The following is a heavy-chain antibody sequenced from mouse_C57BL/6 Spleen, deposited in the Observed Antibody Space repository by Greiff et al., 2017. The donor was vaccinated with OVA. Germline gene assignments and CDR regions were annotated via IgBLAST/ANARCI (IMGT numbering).Heavy chain of an antibody. V-gene: IGHV1-59*01. CDR3: ARSRGTYYGLAY. Sequence: QVQLQQPGAELVRPGTSVKLSCKASGYTFTSYWMHWVKQRPGQGLEWIGVLDPSDSYTNYTQKFKGKATLTVDTSSRAAYMRLSSLASEDSAVYDGARSRGTYYGLAYWGQGTLVTVSA. D-gene: IGHD1-1*02. CDR1: GYTFTSYW. J-gene: IGHJ3*01. CDR2: LDPSDSYT.